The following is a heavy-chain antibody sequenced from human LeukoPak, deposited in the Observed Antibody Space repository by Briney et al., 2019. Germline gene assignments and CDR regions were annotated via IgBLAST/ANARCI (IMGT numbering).Heavy chain of an antibody. Sequence: GGSLRLSCAASGFTVSSNYMSWVRQAPGKGLEWVSVIYSGGTTYYADSVKGRFTISRDNSKNTLYLQMNSLRAEDTAVYYCAKTSLRGYSYGYIFDYWGQGTLVTVSS. V-gene: IGHV3-53*01. J-gene: IGHJ4*02. CDR3: AKTSLRGYSYGYIFDY. D-gene: IGHD5-18*01. CDR1: GFTVSSNY. CDR2: IYSGGTT.